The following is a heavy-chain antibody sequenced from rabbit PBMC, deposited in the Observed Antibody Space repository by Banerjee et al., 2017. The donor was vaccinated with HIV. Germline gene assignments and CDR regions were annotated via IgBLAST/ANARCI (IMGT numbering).Heavy chain of an antibody. CDR2: IGAGSSGNT. D-gene: IGHD8-1*01. J-gene: IGHJ4*01. CDR3: ARYVGSGYYNL. V-gene: IGHV1S40*01. CDR1: GFSFSSSYY. Sequence: QSLEESGGDLVKPGASLTLTCTASGFSFSSSYYMCWVRQAPGKGLEWIACIGAGSSGNTYYASWAKGQFTISKTSSTTVTLQMTSLTAADTATYFCARYVGSGYYNLWGPGTLVTVS.